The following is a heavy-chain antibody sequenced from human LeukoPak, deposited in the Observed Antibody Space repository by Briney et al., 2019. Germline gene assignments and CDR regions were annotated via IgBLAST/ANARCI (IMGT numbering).Heavy chain of an antibody. J-gene: IGHJ5*02. CDR3: ASERGYYDSSGYYGDRWFDP. D-gene: IGHD3-22*01. CDR2: IYYSGST. V-gene: IGHV4-31*03. CDR1: GGSISSGGYY. Sequence: SQTLSLTCTVSGGSISSGGYYWSWIRQHPGKGLEWIGYIYYSGSTYYNPSLKSRVTISVDTSKNQFSLKLSSVTAADTAVYYCASERGYYDSSGYYGDRWFDPWGQGTLVTVSS.